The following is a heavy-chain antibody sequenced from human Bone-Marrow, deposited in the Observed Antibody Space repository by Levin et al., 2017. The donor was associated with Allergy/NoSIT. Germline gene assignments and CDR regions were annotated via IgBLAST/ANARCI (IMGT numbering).Heavy chain of an antibody. CDR3: ARRFCSGGTCYSGAHGMDV. CDR2: VYNSGST. J-gene: IGHJ6*02. V-gene: IGHV4-59*08. CDR1: GDSISSYY. Sequence: SQTLSLTCTVSGDSISSYYWSWIRQPPGKGLEWIGYVYNSGSTNYNPSLKSRVTISVDTSKNQFSLKLSSVTAADTAVYYCARRFCSGGTCYSGAHGMDVWGQGTTVTVSS. D-gene: IGHD2-15*01.